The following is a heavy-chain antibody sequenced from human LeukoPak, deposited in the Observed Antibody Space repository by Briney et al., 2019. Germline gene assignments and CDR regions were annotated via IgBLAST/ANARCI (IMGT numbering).Heavy chain of an antibody. CDR2: MYTSRDT. V-gene: IGHV4-4*07. J-gene: IGHJ6*03. Sequence: SETLSLTCTVSGVSVIPYYWSWIRQPAGEGREGIGRMYTSRDTAYNPSLKSRVTMSIDTSKNQFSLKLSSVTAADTAVYYCATSGSSFDYCHYIDVWGKGTTVTVSS. D-gene: IGHD3-10*01. CDR1: GVSVIPYY. CDR3: ATSGSSFDYCHYIDV.